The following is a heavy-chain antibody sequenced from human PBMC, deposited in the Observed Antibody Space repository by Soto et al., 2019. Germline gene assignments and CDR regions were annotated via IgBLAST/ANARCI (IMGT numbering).Heavy chain of an antibody. J-gene: IGHJ4*02. CDR2: INAGNGNT. V-gene: IGHV1-3*01. Sequence: QVQLVQSGAEVKKPGASVKVSCKASGYTFTSYAMHWVRQAPGQRLEWMGWINAGNGNTKYSQKFQGRVTITRDTSASTAYMELSSLRSEDTAVYYCARHTASSWLATFDYWGQGTLVTVSS. D-gene: IGHD6-13*01. CDR1: GYTFTSYA. CDR3: ARHTASSWLATFDY.